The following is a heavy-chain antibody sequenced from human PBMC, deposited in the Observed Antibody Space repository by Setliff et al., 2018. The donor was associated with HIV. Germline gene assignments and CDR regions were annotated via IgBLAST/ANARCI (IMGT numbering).Heavy chain of an antibody. V-gene: IGHV1-69*13. J-gene: IGHJ5*02. Sequence: GASVKVSCKASGGTFSSYAISWVRQAPGQGLEWMGGIIPIFGTANYAQKFQGRVTITADESTSTAYMELSSLRSEDTAVYYCARGERGFLDFNWFDPWGQGTLVTVSS. CDR3: ARGERGFLDFNWFDP. CDR1: GGTFSSYA. CDR2: IIPIFGTA. D-gene: IGHD3-3*01.